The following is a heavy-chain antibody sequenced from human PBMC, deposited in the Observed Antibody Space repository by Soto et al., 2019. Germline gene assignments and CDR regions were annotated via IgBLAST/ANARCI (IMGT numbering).Heavy chain of an antibody. D-gene: IGHD3-9*01. V-gene: IGHV6-1*01. CDR2: TYYRSQWYH. CDR3: ARDTLDFRRAFEW. J-gene: IGHJ4*02. CDR1: GDRVSSNSAT. Sequence: PSQTLSLTCAISGDRVSSNSATWNWIRQSPSRGLEWLGRTYYRSQWYHDYAISMKSRITINPDTSSNQFSLQLDSVTPEDTAVYYWARDTLDFRRAFEWWGQGTVVTVSS.